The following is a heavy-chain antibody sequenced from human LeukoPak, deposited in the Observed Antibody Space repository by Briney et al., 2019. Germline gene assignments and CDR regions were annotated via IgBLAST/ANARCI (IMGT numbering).Heavy chain of an antibody. Sequence: PGGSPRLSCEASGFPFSSYWMTWVRQAPGKGLEWVANINQDGSEKYYVGSVRGRFTISRDNAKNSLFLQMNSLRAEDTAVYFCARVVTWMEKAFDIWGQGTMVTVSS. CDR2: INQDGSEK. CDR3: ARVVTWMEKAFDI. V-gene: IGHV3-7*04. CDR1: GFPFSSYW. J-gene: IGHJ3*02. D-gene: IGHD5-12*01.